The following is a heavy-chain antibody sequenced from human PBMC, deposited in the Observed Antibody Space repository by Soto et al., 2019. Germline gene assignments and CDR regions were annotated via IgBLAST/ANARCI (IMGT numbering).Heavy chain of an antibody. J-gene: IGHJ4*02. Sequence: QVQVVESGGGVVQPGRSLRLSCTASGFTFSNYAMHWVRQAPGKGLEWVADISSDGNNKYYADSVKGRFTISRDNSKNTLYLQMNSLRNEDTAVYYCARALAVAGSGPDYWGQGTLVTVSS. CDR3: ARALAVAGSGPDY. CDR1: GFTFSNYA. V-gene: IGHV3-30-3*01. D-gene: IGHD6-19*01. CDR2: ISSDGNNK.